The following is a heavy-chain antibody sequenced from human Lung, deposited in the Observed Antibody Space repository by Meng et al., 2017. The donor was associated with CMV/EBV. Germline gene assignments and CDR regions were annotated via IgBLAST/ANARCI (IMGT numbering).Heavy chain of an antibody. CDR1: FTSSDYY. CDR2: MSGSGTTI. D-gene: IGHD3-16*01. CDR3: ARGRGGFLISFGGINYFDY. Sequence: FTSSDYYMTWIRQAPGKGLEQISYMSGSGTTIWYSDSVRGRFILSRDTTQNSLFLRMNSLTVDDTGFYYCARGRGGFLISFGGINYFDYWGRGALVTVSS. V-gene: IGHV3-11*01. J-gene: IGHJ4*02.